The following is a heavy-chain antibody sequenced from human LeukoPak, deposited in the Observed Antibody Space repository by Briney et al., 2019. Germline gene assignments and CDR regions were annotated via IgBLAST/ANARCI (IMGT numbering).Heavy chain of an antibody. CDR3: AKGSSRPPNAFDI. D-gene: IGHD6-6*01. Sequence: GGSLRLSCAASGFTFSSYAMSWVRQAPGKGLEWVSATSGSGGSTYYADSVKGRFTISRDNSKNTLYLQMNSLRAEDTAVYYCAKGSSRPPNAFDIWGQGTLVTVSS. V-gene: IGHV3-23*01. CDR2: TSGSGGST. J-gene: IGHJ3*02. CDR1: GFTFSSYA.